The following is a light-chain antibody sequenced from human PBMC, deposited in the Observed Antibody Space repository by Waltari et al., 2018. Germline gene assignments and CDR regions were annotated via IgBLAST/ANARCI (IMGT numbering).Light chain of an antibody. CDR1: SSDVGGHNY. Sequence: QSALTQPPSASGSPGQSVAISCTGTSSDVGGHNYVSWYQQHPGKAPKVMDYEVSKRPSGVPARFSGSKSGNTASLTVSGLQADDEADYYCSSYASSSTPYVFGTGTKVTVL. V-gene: IGLV2-8*01. CDR2: EVS. CDR3: SSYASSSTPYV. J-gene: IGLJ1*01.